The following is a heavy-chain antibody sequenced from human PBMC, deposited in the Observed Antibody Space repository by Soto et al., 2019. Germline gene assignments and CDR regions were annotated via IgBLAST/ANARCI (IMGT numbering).Heavy chain of an antibody. J-gene: IGHJ6*02. D-gene: IGHD3-10*01. V-gene: IGHV1-18*04. CDR2: ISVYSGDT. CDR3: ASVPPYGSGTYGRAGMDV. Sequence: VQLVQSATEVKQPGASVKVSCKASGYSFSSYGISWVRQAPGQGLEWMGWISVYSGDTKYTQELEVRVTMTTNTSTSTAYVFLRSLRSGETAVYSCASVPPYGSGTYGRAGMDVWGQGTTVIVSS. CDR1: GYSFSSYG.